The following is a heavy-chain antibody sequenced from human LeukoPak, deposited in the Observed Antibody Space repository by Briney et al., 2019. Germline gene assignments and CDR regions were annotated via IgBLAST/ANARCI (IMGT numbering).Heavy chain of an antibody. V-gene: IGHV3-21*01. CDR2: INDAGSHI. J-gene: IGHJ4*02. CDR1: GFMLSGSA. Sequence: PGGSLRLSCAASGFMLSGSAMNWVRQAPGKGLEWVSSINDAGSHIYYTDSVKGRFTISRDNAKNSLYLQMNSLRAEDSALYYCASYGSGSYYNPNYFDYWGQGTLVTVSS. D-gene: IGHD3-10*01. CDR3: ASYGSGSYYNPNYFDY.